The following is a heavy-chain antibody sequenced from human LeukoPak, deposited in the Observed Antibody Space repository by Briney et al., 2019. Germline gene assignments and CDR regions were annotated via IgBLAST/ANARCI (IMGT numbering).Heavy chain of an antibody. J-gene: IGHJ4*02. D-gene: IGHD3-10*01. CDR2: ITGSGDGT. V-gene: IGHV3-23*01. CDR1: GFTFSNYA. CDR3: VKGFVHPTYFFEH. Sequence: PGGSLRLSCAASGFTFSNYAMMWVRQAPGKRLEWVSSITGSGDGTYYADSVRGRFTISRDNSENTLYLQLNSLRAEDTAVYFCVKGFVHPTYFFEHWGQGTLVTVSS.